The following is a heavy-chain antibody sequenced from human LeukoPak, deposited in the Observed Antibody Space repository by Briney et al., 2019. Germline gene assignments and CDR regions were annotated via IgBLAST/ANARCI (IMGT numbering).Heavy chain of an antibody. V-gene: IGHV4-59*01. Sequence: SETLSLTCTVSGGSISSYYWSWIRQPPGKGLEWIGYIYYSGSTNYNPSLKSRVTISVDTSKNQFSLKLSSVTAADTAVYYCTTVPDIVRQNAYYYDSSGYYVDYWGQGTLVTVSS. CDR1: GGSISSYY. CDR2: IYYSGST. J-gene: IGHJ4*02. D-gene: IGHD3-22*01. CDR3: TTVPDIVRQNAYYYDSSGYYVDY.